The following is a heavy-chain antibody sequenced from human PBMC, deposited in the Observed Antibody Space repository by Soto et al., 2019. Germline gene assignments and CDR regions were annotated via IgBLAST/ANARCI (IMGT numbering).Heavy chain of an antibody. D-gene: IGHD3-3*01. V-gene: IGHV3-21*01. CDR3: ARNADFWSTSPFLMDV. J-gene: IGHJ6*03. CDR2: VSSSGNYI. Sequence: GGSLRLSCAASGFTFSRYGINWVRQAPGKGLEWVSSVSSSGNYIHYADSVKGRFAISRDNAKNSLFLQMNSLRAEDTAVYYCARNADFWSTSPFLMDVWGKGTSVTVSS. CDR1: GFTFSRYG.